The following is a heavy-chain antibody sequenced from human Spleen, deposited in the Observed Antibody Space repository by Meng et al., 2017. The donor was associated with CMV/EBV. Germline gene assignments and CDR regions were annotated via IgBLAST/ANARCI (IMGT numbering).Heavy chain of an antibody. CDR3: ASFPPPGKQWLVTDY. CDR1: GGSYSSSNW. J-gene: IGHJ4*02. D-gene: IGHD6-19*01. V-gene: IGHV4-4*02. Sequence: VPRRASGPGPVQPSGTLSLTCAVSGGSYSSSNWWSWVRQPPGKGLEWIGEIYHSGSTNYNPSLKSRVTISVDKSKNQFSLKLSSVTAADTAVYYCASFPPPGKQWLVTDYWGQGTLVTVSS. CDR2: IYHSGST.